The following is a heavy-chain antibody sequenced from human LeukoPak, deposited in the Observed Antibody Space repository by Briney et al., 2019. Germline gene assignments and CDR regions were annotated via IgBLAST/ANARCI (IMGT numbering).Heavy chain of an antibody. V-gene: IGHV4-39*01. CDR3: ATLPIGYCSTTSWDKGGLHY. J-gene: IGHJ4*02. Sequence: SETLSLTCTISGGSISSSSYYWGWIRQPPGKGLEWIGSIYYSGSTYYNPSLKSRVTISVDTSKNQFSLNLSSVTAADTAVYYCATLPIGYCSTTSWDKGGLHYGGQGTLVSVSS. CDR2: IYYSGST. D-gene: IGHD2-2*01. CDR1: GGSISSSSYY.